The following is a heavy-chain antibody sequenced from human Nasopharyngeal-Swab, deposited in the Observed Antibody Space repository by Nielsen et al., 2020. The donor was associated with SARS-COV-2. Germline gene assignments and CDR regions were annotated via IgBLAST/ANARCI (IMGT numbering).Heavy chain of an antibody. V-gene: IGHV4-39*01. Sequence: SETLSLTCTVSGGSISGSSYYWGWIRQPPGKGLEWIGSIYYSGSTYYNLSLKSRVTISVDTSKNQFSLKLSSVTAADTAVYYCAATSVLRFLEWLNNWFDPWGQGTLVTVSS. CDR3: AATSVLRFLEWLNNWFDP. CDR1: GGSISGSSYY. CDR2: IYYSGST. D-gene: IGHD3-3*01. J-gene: IGHJ5*02.